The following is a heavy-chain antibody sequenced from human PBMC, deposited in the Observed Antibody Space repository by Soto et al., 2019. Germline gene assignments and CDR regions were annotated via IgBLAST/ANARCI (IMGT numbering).Heavy chain of an antibody. Sequence: PGGSLRLSCAASGFTFSSYGMHWVRQAPGKGLEWVAVIWYDGSNKYYADSVKGRFTISRDNSKNTLYLQMNSLRAEDTAVYYCARDLGQLVPGGMDVWAKGPRSPSP. CDR2: IWYDGSNK. D-gene: IGHD6-6*01. J-gene: IGHJ6*02. CDR1: GFTFSSYG. CDR3: ARDLGQLVPGGMDV. V-gene: IGHV3-33*01.